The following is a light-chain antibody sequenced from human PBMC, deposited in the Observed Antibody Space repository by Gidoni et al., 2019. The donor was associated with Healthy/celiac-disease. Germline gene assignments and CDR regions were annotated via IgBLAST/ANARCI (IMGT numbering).Light chain of an antibody. CDR3: QQRSNS. CDR1: QSVSSY. J-gene: IGKJ4*01. Sequence: EIVLTQSPATLSLSPGERATLPCRASQSVSSYLAWYQQKPGQAPRLLIYDASNRATGIPARFSGSGYGTDFTLTISSLEPEDFAVYYCQQRSNSFGGGTKVEIK. CDR2: DAS. V-gene: IGKV3-11*01.